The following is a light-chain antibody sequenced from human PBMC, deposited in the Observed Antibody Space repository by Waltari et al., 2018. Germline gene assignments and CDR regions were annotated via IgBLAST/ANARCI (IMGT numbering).Light chain of an antibody. CDR3: QSYDSSLSGSV. V-gene: IGLV1-40*01. CDR1: SSNIGAGYD. Sequence: QSVLTQPPSVSGAPGPRVTISCTGSSSNIGAGYDVHWYQQLPGTAPKLSIYGNSNRPSGVPDRFSGSKSGTSASLAITGLQAEDEADYYCQSYDSSLSGSVFGGGTKLTVL. J-gene: IGLJ2*01. CDR2: GNS.